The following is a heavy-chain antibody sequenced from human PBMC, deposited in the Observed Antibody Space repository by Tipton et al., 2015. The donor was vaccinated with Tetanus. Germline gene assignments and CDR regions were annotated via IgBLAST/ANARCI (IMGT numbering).Heavy chain of an antibody. J-gene: IGHJ4*02. V-gene: IGHV3-9*01. CDR3: AKDSPYSSSWSSNYFDY. CDR2: ISWNSGSI. Sequence: RSLRLSCAASGFTFDDYAMHWVWQAPGKGLEWVSGISWNSGSIGYADSVKGRFTISRDNAKNSLYLQMNSLRAEDTALYYCAKDSPYSSSWSSNYFDYWGQGTLVTVSS. CDR1: GFTFDDYA. D-gene: IGHD6-13*01.